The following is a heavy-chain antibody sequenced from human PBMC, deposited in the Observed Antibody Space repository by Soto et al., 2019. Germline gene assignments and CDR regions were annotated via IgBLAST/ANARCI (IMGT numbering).Heavy chain of an antibody. D-gene: IGHD6-13*01. V-gene: IGHV3-48*03. CDR3: AREGVEADGYYYYGMDV. CDR2: ISSSGSTI. J-gene: IGHJ6*02. CDR1: GFTFSSYE. Sequence: GGSLRLSCAASGFTFSSYEMNWVRQAPGKGLEWVSYISSSGSTIYYADSVKGRFTISRDNAKNSLYLQMNSLRAEDTAVYYCAREGVEADGYYYYGMDVWGQGTTVTVSS.